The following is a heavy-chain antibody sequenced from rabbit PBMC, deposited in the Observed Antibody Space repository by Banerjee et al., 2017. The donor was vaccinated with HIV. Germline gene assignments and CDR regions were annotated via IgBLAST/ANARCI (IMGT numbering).Heavy chain of an antibody. CDR2: IGAGSSGDT. J-gene: IGHJ4*01. D-gene: IGHD4-1*01. Sequence: QSLEESGGDLVKPGASLTLTCTASGFSLSSYHYMCWVRQAPGKGLEWIACIGAGSSGDTVYATWAKGRFTISKASWTTVTLQMTSLTAADTASYFCARDLAGVIGWNFGLWGPGTLVTVS. V-gene: IGHV1S40*01. CDR3: ARDLAGVIGWNFGL. CDR1: GFSLSSYHY.